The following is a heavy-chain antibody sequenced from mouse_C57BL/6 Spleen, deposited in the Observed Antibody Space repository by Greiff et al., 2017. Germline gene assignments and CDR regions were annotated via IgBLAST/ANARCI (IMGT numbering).Heavy chain of an antibody. Sequence: QVQLQQPGAELVKPGASVKISCKASGYAFSSYWLNWVKQRPGKGLEWIGQIYPGDGDTNYNGKFKGKATLTAEKSSSTAYMQLSSLTSEDSAVYFCARLNDGYPFAYWGQGTLVTVSA. CDR2: IYPGDGDT. J-gene: IGHJ3*01. CDR1: GYAFSSYW. V-gene: IGHV1-80*01. D-gene: IGHD2-3*01. CDR3: ARLNDGYPFAY.